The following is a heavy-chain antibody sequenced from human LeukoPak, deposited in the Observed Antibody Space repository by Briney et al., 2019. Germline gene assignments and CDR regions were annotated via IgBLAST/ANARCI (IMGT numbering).Heavy chain of an antibody. CDR3: ARYYDFWSGYGRAFDI. D-gene: IGHD3-3*01. J-gene: IGHJ3*02. V-gene: IGHV4-30-2*01. CDR2: IYHSGST. CDR1: GGSISSGGYY. Sequence: SQTLSLTCTVSGGSISSGGYYWSWIRQPPGKGLEWIGYIYHSGSTYYNPSLKSRVTISVDRSKNQFSLKLSSVTAADTAVYYCARYYDFWSGYGRAFDIWGQGTMVTVSS.